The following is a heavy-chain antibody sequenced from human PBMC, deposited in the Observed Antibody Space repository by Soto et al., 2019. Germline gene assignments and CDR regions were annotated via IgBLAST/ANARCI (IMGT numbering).Heavy chain of an antibody. Sequence: SETLSLTCTVSGGSISTTSFYWAWIRQPPGKGLEWIGSINYSGTTYYTSSLRSRVTISVDTSKNQFSLKLSSVTAADTAVYYCARGSHYDSSGYYALDWFDPWGQGTLVT. D-gene: IGHD3-22*01. CDR1: GGSISTTSFY. V-gene: IGHV4-39*01. CDR2: INYSGTT. CDR3: ARGSHYDSSGYYALDWFDP. J-gene: IGHJ5*02.